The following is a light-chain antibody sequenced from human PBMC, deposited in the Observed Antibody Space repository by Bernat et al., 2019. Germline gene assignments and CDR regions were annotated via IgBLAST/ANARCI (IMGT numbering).Light chain of an antibody. V-gene: IGLV3-1*01. J-gene: IGLJ3*02. CDR1: KLGDKY. CDR3: QAWDSSTHVV. Sequence: FDLTQPPSVSVSPGQTASITCSGDKLGDKYACWYQQKPGQSPALVLYQDTKRPSGIPERFSGSNSGNTATLTISGTQAVDEADYYCQAWDSSTHVVFVGGTKLAVL. CDR2: QDT.